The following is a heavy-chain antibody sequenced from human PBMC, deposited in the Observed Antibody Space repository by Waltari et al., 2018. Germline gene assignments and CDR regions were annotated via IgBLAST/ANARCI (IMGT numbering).Heavy chain of an antibody. D-gene: IGHD6-13*01. CDR3: ATSPSYSSTPYYYYYMDV. CDR1: GSTFSSYA. V-gene: IGHV1-69*10. Sequence: QVPLVQSGAEVKKPGSSVKVSCKADGSTFSSYAISGVLQAPGPGVEWMGGIIPILGIANYAQKFQGRVTITADKSTSTAYMELSSLRSEDTAVYYCATSPSYSSTPYYYYYMDVWGKGTTVTVSS. J-gene: IGHJ6*03. CDR2: IIPILGIA.